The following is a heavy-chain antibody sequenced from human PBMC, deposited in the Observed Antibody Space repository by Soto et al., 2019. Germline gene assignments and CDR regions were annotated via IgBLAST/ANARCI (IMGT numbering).Heavy chain of an antibody. CDR2: INPILGIA. D-gene: IGHD3-10*01. V-gene: IGHV1-69*02. CDR3: GRAPQQYPYGPQPPGY. J-gene: IGHJ4*02. CDR1: GGTFRYFI. Sequence: QVQLVQSGAEVKKPGSSVKVSCKASGGTFRYFIVSWVRQAPGQGLEWMGRINPILGIANYAQKFQDRVTIPGENSTGKASRGLGRLRSEDTAVYYCGRAPQQYPYGPQPPGYGGRGPLVTVSS.